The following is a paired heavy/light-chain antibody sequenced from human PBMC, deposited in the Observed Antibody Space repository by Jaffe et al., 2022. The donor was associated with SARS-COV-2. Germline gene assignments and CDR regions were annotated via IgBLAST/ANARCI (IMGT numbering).Light chain of an antibody. J-gene: IGKJ2*01. V-gene: IGKV4-1*01. Sequence: DIVMTQSPDSLAVSLGERATINCKSSQSLFSNNKYFLAWYQQKPGQPPKLLIYWASTRESGVPDRFSGSGSGTDFTLTITSLQAEDVAVYYCQQYYDPPYTFGQGTKLEIK. CDR1: QSLFSNNKYF. CDR3: QQYYDPPYT. CDR2: WAS.
Heavy chain of an antibody. CDR3: VRDNNNDASGIGSFDS. CDR1: GGSISSGGYY. CDR2: ISYSGRT. V-gene: IGHV4-31*03. J-gene: IGHJ4*02. Sequence: QVQLQESGPGLVKPSQTLSLTCTVSGGSISSGGYYWNWIRQHPGKGLEWIAYISYSGRTYYNPSLKSRVTISLDTSKNQLSLRLSSVTAADTAVYYCVRDNNNDASGIGSFDSWGQGTRVTVAS. D-gene: IGHD3-10*01.